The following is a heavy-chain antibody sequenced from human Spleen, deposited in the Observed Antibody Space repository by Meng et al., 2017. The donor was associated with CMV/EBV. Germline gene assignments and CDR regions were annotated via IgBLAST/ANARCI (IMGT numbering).Heavy chain of an antibody. V-gene: IGHV3-74*01. Sequence: GESLKISCAASGFTFSTYWMHWVRQAPGKGLQWFSQINYDGSSTGYADSVKGRFSISRDNAKNTLYLQMNSLRGEDTAVYYCARDYCSSTSCGIYGMDVWGQGTTVTVSS. CDR3: ARDYCSSTSCGIYGMDV. J-gene: IGHJ6*02. CDR2: INYDGSST. CDR1: GFTFSTYW. D-gene: IGHD2-2*01.